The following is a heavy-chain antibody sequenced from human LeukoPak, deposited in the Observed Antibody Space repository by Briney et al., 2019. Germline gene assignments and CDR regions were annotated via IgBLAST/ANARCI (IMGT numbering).Heavy chain of an antibody. D-gene: IGHD5-24*01. CDR1: GFTFSIYA. J-gene: IGHJ5*02. CDR3: ARVEGGRGGVPDL. Sequence: GGSLRLSCAASGFTFSIYAMTWVRQTQGKGLEWVSAFGTTGGSTYYADSVKGRFTISRDNSKNTLYLQMSSLRAEDTAIYYCARVEGGRGGVPDLWGQGTLVTVSS. V-gene: IGHV3-23*01. CDR2: FGTTGGST.